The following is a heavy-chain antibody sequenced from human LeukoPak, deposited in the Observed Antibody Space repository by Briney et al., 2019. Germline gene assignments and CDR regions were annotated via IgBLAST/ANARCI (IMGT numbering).Heavy chain of an antibody. CDR2: INPNSGGT. D-gene: IGHD1-7*01. J-gene: IGHJ6*02. V-gene: IGHV1-2*02. CDR1: GYTFTGYY. CDR3: ARVHDWNYFYYYYGMDV. Sequence: ASVKVSCKASGYTFTGYYMHWVRQAPGQGLEWMGWINPNSGGTNYAQKFQGRVTMTRDTSISTAYMELSRLRSDDTAVYYCARVHDWNYFYYYYGMDVWGQGTTVTVSS.